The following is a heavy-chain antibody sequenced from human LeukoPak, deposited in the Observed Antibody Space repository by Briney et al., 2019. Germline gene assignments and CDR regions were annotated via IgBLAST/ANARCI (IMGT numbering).Heavy chain of an antibody. V-gene: IGHV1-2*02. D-gene: IGHD6-19*01. CDR3: ARGVMWLVLSY. J-gene: IGHJ4*02. CDR1: GYTFTSYD. Sequence: ASVKVSCKASGYTFTSYDINWVRQATGQGLEWMGWINPNSGGTNYAQKFQGRVTMTRDTSISTAYMELSRLRSDDTAVYYCARGVMWLVLSYWGQGTLVTVSS. CDR2: INPNSGGT.